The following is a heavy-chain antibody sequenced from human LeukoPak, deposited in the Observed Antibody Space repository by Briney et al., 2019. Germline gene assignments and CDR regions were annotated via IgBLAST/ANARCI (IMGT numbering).Heavy chain of an antibody. V-gene: IGHV3-23*01. Sequence: AGGSLRLSCAASGFIVSGDFMSWVRQAPGKGLEWVSAISGSGGSTYYADSVKGRFTISRDNSKNTLYLQMNSLRAEDTAVYYCAKEGRITMIVVVGYFDYWGQGTLVTVSS. CDR2: ISGSGGST. J-gene: IGHJ4*02. CDR3: AKEGRITMIVVVGYFDY. CDR1: GFIVSGDF. D-gene: IGHD3-22*01.